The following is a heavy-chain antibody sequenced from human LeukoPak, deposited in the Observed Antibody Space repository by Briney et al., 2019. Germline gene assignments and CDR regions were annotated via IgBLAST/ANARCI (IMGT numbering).Heavy chain of an antibody. J-gene: IGHJ4*02. Sequence: GGSLRLSCAASGFTFSSYAMSWVRQAPGKGLEWVSVISGSGGSTYYADSVKGRFTISRDNSKNTLYLQMNSLRAEDTAVYYCAKDGAIVGIAYFDYWGQGTPVTVSS. CDR1: GFTFSSYA. D-gene: IGHD1-26*01. CDR3: AKDGAIVGIAYFDY. CDR2: ISGSGGST. V-gene: IGHV3-23*01.